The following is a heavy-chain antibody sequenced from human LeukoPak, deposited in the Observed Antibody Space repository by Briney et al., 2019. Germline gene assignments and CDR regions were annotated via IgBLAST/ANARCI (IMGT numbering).Heavy chain of an antibody. CDR1: GFTFSSYE. Sequence: GGSLRLSCAASGFTFSSYEMNWVRQAPGKGLEWVSYISNSGGTIYYADSVKGRFTISRDNAKNSLYLQMNCLRAEDTAVYYCVGPNGPTPFDYWGQGTLVTVSS. CDR2: ISNSGGTI. J-gene: IGHJ4*02. CDR3: VGPNGPTPFDY. V-gene: IGHV3-48*03.